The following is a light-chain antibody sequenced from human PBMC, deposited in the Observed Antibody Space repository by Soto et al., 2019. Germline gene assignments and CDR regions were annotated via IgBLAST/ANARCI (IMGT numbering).Light chain of an antibody. CDR2: LNSDGSH. J-gene: IGLJ2*01. CDR1: SGHSSYA. Sequence: QLVLTQSPSASASLGASVKLTCTLSSGHSSYAIAWHQQQPEKGPRYLMKLNSDGSHSKGDGIPDRFSGSSSGAERYLTISSLQSEDVADYYCQIWGTGTYVVFGGGTNLTVL. CDR3: QIWGTGTYVV. V-gene: IGLV4-69*01.